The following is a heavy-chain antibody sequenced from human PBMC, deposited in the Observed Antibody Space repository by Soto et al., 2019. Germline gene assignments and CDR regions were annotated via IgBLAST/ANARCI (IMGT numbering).Heavy chain of an antibody. CDR3: AKRGGDYSRDYYYGMDV. CDR2: ISGSGGST. CDR1: GFTFSSYA. J-gene: IGHJ6*02. V-gene: IGHV3-23*01. D-gene: IGHD6-13*01. Sequence: GGSLKLSCAASGFTFSSYAMSWVRQAPGKGLEWVSAISGSGGSTYYADSVKGRFTISRDNSKNTLYLQMNSLRAEDTAVYYCAKRGGDYSRDYYYGMDVWGQGTTVTVSS.